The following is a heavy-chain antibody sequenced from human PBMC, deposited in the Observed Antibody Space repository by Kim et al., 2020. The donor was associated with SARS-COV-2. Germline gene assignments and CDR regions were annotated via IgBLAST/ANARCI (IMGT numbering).Heavy chain of an antibody. Sequence: DSVHGRFSISRDNSKDKPYLQMNSLRAEDTAVYYCATDGDYYGSGSYFDYWGQGTLVTVSS. D-gene: IGHD3-10*01. J-gene: IGHJ4*02. CDR3: ATDGDYYGSGSYFDY. V-gene: IGHV3-30*06.